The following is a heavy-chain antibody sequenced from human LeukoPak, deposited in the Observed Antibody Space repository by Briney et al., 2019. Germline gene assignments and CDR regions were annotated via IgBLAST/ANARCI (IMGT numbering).Heavy chain of an antibody. CDR1: GGSISSHY. CDR3: ARLLNNDNAGDPDTFDM. CDR2: IYYTGTT. V-gene: IGHV4-59*11. J-gene: IGHJ3*02. D-gene: IGHD2-21*02. Sequence: SETLSLTCTVSGGSISSHYWSWIRQSPERGLEWIGFIYYTGTTRYNPSLRGRVTMSVDSSRNHFSLKLTSMTAADTALYYCARLLNNDNAGDPDTFDMWGRGTMVTVSS.